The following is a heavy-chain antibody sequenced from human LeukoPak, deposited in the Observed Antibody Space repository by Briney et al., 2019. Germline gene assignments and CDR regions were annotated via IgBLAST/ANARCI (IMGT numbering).Heavy chain of an antibody. Sequence: SETLSLTCTVSGDSVSSGGYYWSWIRQPPGKGLEWIGYIYYSGSTSHNPSLKSRVTISVDTSKNQFSLKLSSVTAADTAVYYCARGITGSYSNNWFDPWGQGTLVTVSS. CDR2: IYYSGST. J-gene: IGHJ5*02. CDR3: ARGITGSYSNNWFDP. CDR1: GDSVSSGGYY. V-gene: IGHV4-61*08. D-gene: IGHD1-26*01.